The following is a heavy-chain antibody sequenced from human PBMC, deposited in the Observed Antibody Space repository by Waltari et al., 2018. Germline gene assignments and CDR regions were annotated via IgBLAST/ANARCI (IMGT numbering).Heavy chain of an antibody. V-gene: IGHV1-3*01. CDR1: GYTFSRTGISRNG. J-gene: IGHJ5*02. CDR3: RDNIAVDMYNWFDP. Sequence: QVQLVQSGAEAKKPGASVKVSCKASGYTFSRTGISRNGIHWVRQAPGQRLAWKGWLNAGNGNTEVSQMFQGRVTITRDTSTSTAYMELSSLRSEDTAVYYSRDNIAVDMYNWFDPWGQGTLVTVSS. CDR2: LNAGNGNT. D-gene: IGHD6-19*01.